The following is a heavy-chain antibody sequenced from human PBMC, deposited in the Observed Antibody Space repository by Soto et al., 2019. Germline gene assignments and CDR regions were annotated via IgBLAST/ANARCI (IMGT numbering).Heavy chain of an antibody. CDR3: AHTGGSMVRGVIPSDY. D-gene: IGHD3-10*01. CDR2: IYWNDDK. Sequence: GSGPTLVNPTQTLTLTCTFSGFSLSTSGVGVGWIRQPPGKALEWLALIYWNDDKRYSPSLKSRLTITKDTSKNQVVLTMTNMDPVDTATYYCAHTGGSMVRGVIPSDYWGQGTLVTVSS. CDR1: GFSLSTSGVG. J-gene: IGHJ4*02. V-gene: IGHV2-5*01.